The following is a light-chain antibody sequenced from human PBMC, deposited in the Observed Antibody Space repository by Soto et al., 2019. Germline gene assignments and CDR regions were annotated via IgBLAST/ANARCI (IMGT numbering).Light chain of an antibody. V-gene: IGLV3-9*01. Sequence: SYELTQPLSVSVALGQTASITCGANNIGSKNVHWCQQKPGQAPVLVIYRDRNRPSGIPERFSGSNSVNTATLTISQAQAGDEADYYCQVWSSSTVVFGGGTKLTVL. J-gene: IGLJ2*01. CDR1: NIGSKN. CDR2: RDR. CDR3: QVWSSSTVV.